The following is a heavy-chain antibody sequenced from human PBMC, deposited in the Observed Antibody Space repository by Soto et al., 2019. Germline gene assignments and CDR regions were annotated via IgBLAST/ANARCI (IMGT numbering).Heavy chain of an antibody. Sequence: GGSLRLSCAASGFTFRNFVMHWVRQAPGKGLEWVAVISYDGSNKYYADSVKGRFTISRDNSKNTLYLQMNSLRAEDTAVYYCARDPHGDYSGDYWCQGTLVTVSS. CDR3: ARDPHGDYSGDY. V-gene: IGHV3-30-3*01. CDR2: ISYDGSNK. D-gene: IGHD4-17*01. CDR1: GFTFRNFV. J-gene: IGHJ4*02.